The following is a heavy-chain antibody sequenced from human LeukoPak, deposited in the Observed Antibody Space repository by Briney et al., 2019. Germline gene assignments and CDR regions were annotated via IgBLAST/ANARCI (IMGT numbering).Heavy chain of an antibody. V-gene: IGHV4-59*01. Sequence: SETLSLTCTVSGGSISSYYWSWIRQPPGKGLEWIGYIYYSGSTNYNPSLKSRVTISVDTSENQFSLKLSSVTAADTAVYYCARGGGYPFNWFDPWGQGTLVTVSS. J-gene: IGHJ5*02. CDR2: IYYSGST. D-gene: IGHD2-15*01. CDR1: GGSISSYY. CDR3: ARGGGYPFNWFDP.